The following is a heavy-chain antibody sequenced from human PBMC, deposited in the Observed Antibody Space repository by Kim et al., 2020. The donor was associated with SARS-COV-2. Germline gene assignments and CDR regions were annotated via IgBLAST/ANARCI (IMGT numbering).Heavy chain of an antibody. Sequence: YGDYVKGRFTIYRDNSKNTLYLQMNSLRAEDTAVYYCARTLVLSGYYGMDVWGQGTTVTVSS. J-gene: IGHJ6*02. V-gene: IGHV3-33*01. D-gene: IGHD3-10*01. CDR3: ARTLVLSGYYGMDV.